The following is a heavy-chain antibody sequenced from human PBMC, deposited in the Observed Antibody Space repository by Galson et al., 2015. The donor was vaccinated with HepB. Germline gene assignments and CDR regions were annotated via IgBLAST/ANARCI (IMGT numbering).Heavy chain of an antibody. CDR2: IYYSENT. CDR1: GCSLSNSY. CDR3: ANARCDLDY. Sequence: LSLTCTVSGCSLSNSYWCWMRQPPGKGLEWIGYIYYSENTNYNPSLKSRVTMSVDPTKNQFSLKANSVPAADTAVYYCANARCDLDYWGQGTLVTVSS. J-gene: IGHJ4*02. D-gene: IGHD4-17*01. V-gene: IGHV4-59*01.